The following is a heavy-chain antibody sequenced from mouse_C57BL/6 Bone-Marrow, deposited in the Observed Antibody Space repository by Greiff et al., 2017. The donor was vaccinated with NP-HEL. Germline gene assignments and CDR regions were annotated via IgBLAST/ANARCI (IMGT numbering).Heavy chain of an antibody. CDR2: ISSGGSYT. CDR1: GFTFSSYG. CDR3: ARRNYGSSLYAMDY. J-gene: IGHJ4*01. Sequence: EVKVVESGGDLVKPGGSLKLSCAASGFTFSSYGMSWVRQTPDKRLEWVATISSGGSYTYYPDSVKGRFTISRDNAKNTLYLQMSSLKSEDTAMYYCARRNYGSSLYAMDYWGQGTSVPVSS. D-gene: IGHD1-1*01. V-gene: IGHV5-6*02.